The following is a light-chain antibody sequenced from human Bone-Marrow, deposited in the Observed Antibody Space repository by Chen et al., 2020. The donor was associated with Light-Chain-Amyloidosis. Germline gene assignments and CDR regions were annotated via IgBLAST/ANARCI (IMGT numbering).Light chain of an antibody. J-gene: IGLJ3*02. CDR3: QSYQGSSQGV. V-gene: IGLV6-57*01. Sequence: NLMLTQPHSVSESPGKTVIISCTRRSGSIATNYVQWYQQRPGSSPTTVIYEDDQRPSGVPARFSGSIDRSSNSASLTISGLKTEDEADYYCQSYQGSSQGVFGGGTKLTVL. CDR2: EDD. CDR1: SGSIATNY.